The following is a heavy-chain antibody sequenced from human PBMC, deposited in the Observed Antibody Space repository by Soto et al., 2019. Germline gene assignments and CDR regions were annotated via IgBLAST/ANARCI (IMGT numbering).Heavy chain of an antibody. V-gene: IGHV3-30-3*01. Sequence: GGSLRLSCAASGFTFSSYAMHWVRQAPGKGLEWVAVISYDGSNKYYADSVKGRFTISRDNSKNTLYLQMNSLRAEDTAVYYCARFPLVGATRQKRVYYYYYGMDVWGQGTTVTVSS. J-gene: IGHJ6*02. CDR2: ISYDGSNK. D-gene: IGHD1-26*01. CDR3: ARFPLVGATRQKRVYYYYYGMDV. CDR1: GFTFSSYA.